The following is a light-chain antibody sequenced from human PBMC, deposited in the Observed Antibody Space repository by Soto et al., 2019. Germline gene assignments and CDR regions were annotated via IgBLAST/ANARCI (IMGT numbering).Light chain of an antibody. CDR3: QQYNDWPFT. V-gene: IGKV3-15*01. Sequence: EIVMTQSPATLSVSPGERATLSRRASQSVGSDLAWYQQKPGQAPRLVIYGVSTRATGIPARFSGSESGTEFTLTISSLQSEDFAVYYCQQYNDWPFTFGPGTKVDIK. CDR2: GVS. CDR1: QSVGSD. J-gene: IGKJ3*01.